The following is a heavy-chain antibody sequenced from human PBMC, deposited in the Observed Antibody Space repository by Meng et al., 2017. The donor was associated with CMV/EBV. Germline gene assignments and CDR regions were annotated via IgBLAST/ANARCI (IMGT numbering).Heavy chain of an antibody. D-gene: IGHD3-22*01. CDR3: ARGITMIVVVIAPNAFDI. J-gene: IGHJ3*02. V-gene: IGHV3-69-1*02. CDR1: GFTFSAYY. CDR2: ISSSSTI. Sequence: GESLKISCAASGFTFSAYYMNWVRQAPGKGLEWVSSISSSSTIYYADSVKGRFTISRDNAKNSLYLQMNSLRAEDTAVYYCARGITMIVVVIAPNAFDIWGQGTMVTVSS.